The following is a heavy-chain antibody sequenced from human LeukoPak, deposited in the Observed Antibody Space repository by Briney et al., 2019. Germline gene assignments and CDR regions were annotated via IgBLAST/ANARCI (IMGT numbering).Heavy chain of an antibody. CDR3: ARGSGWAFDV. Sequence: AGGALRPSCAASGFTFSSYWMTWVRQAPGKGLEWVAIIKKDGSTKYCVDSVRGRFTISRDNAEDSLYLQLNSLRVEDTAVYYCARGSGWAFDVWGQGTMVTPSA. V-gene: IGHV3-7*04. CDR1: GFTFSSYW. J-gene: IGHJ3*01. CDR2: IKKDGSTK. D-gene: IGHD6-19*01.